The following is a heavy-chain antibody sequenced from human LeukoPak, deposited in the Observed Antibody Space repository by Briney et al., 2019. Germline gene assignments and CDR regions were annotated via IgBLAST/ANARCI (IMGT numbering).Heavy chain of an antibody. V-gene: IGHV4-34*01. CDR2: INHSGST. D-gene: IGHD6-13*01. Sequence: PSETLSLTCIVYGGSFSGYYWSWIRQPPGKGLEWLGEINHSGSTNCNPSLKSRVSISVDTSKNQFSLKLKSVTAADAAVYFCARAGDSSSWVNDAFDIWGQGTMVTVSS. CDR1: GGSFSGYY. CDR3: ARAGDSSSWVNDAFDI. J-gene: IGHJ3*02.